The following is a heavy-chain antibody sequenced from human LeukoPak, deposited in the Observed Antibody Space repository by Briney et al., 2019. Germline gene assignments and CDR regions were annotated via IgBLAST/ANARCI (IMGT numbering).Heavy chain of an antibody. CDR1: GFTFSDYY. J-gene: IGHJ6*03. CDR2: ISSSGSTI. D-gene: IGHD2-2*01. CDR3: ARVASTIPAAKLNYMDV. V-gene: IGHV3-11*01. Sequence: GGSLRLSCAASGFTFSDYYMSWIRQAPGKGLEWVSYISSSGSTIYYADSVKGRFTISRNNAKNSLYLQMNSLRAEDTAVYYCARVASTIPAAKLNYMDVWGKGTTVTVSS.